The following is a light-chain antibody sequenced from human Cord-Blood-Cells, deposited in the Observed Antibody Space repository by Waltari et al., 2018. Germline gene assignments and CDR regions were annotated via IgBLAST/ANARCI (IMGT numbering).Light chain of an antibody. CDR2: RNN. Sequence: QAVLTQPPSASGTPGQRVTIPCSGSSSNIGSNYVYWYQQLPGPAPKLLLYRNNQRPSGVPDRFSGSKSGTSASLAISGLRSEDEADYYCAAWDDSLSGRVFGGGTKLTVL. J-gene: IGLJ3*02. CDR3: AAWDDSLSGRV. CDR1: SSNIGSNY. V-gene: IGLV1-47*01.